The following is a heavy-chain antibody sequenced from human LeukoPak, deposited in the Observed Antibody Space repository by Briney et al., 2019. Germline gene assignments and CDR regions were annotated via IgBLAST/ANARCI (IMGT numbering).Heavy chain of an antibody. D-gene: IGHD2-15*01. CDR3: ASTNLGYCSGGSCYSFSYYFDY. Sequence: SETLSLTCSVSGGSLSSSSYYWGWIRQPPGKGLEWIGSIYYSGSTYDNPSLKSRVTISVDTSKNQFSLKLSSVTAADTAVYYCASTNLGYCSGGSCYSFSYYFDYWGQGTLVTVSS. J-gene: IGHJ4*02. CDR1: GGSLSSSSYY. CDR2: IYYSGST. V-gene: IGHV4-39*01.